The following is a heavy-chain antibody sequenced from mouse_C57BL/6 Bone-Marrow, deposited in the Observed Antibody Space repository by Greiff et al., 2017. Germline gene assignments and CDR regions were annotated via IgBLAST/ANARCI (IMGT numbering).Heavy chain of an antibody. CDR2: ISSGSSTI. D-gene: IGHD4-1*01. CDR1: GFTFSDYG. CDR3: ATGTRY. Sequence: EVKVEESGGGLVKPGGSLKLSCAASGFTFSDYGMHWVRQAPEKGLEWVAYISSGSSTIYYADTVKGRFTIPRDNAKNTLFLQMTGLWAGGTAMFYCATGTRYWGQGTTLTVSS. J-gene: IGHJ2*01. V-gene: IGHV5-17*01.